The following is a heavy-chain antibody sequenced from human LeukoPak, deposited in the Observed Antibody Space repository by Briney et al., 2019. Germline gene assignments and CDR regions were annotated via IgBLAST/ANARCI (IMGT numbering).Heavy chain of an antibody. CDR2: IYYSGSS. D-gene: IGHD2-2*01. V-gene: IGHV4-59*01. J-gene: IGHJ6*03. CDR3: ARWYCSSNTCYHMDV. CDR1: GGSINSYY. Sequence: SETLSLTCTVSGGSINSYYWSWIRQPPGEGLEWIGYIYYSGSSSYNPSLKSRVTMSVDTSKNQFSLKLSSVTAADTAVYYCARWYCSSNTCYHMDVWGKGTTVTVSS.